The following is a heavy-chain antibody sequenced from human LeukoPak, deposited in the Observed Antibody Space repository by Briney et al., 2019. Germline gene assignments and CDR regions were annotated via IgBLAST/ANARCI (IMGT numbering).Heavy chain of an antibody. D-gene: IGHD2-2*01. V-gene: IGHV4-31*11. CDR3: ARAPRYCSSTSCYGKNFDY. Sequence: SETLSLTCAVYGGSFSGYYWSWIRQHPGKGLEWIGYIYYSGSTYYNPSLKSRVTISVDTSKNQFSLKLSSVTAADTAVYYCARAPRYCSSTSCYGKNFDYWGQGTLVTVSS. J-gene: IGHJ4*02. CDR2: IYYSGST. CDR1: GGSFSGYY.